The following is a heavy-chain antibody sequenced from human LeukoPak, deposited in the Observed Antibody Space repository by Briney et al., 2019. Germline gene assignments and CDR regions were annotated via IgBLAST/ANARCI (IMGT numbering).Heavy chain of an antibody. D-gene: IGHD3-22*01. CDR3: ARVSGITMIVVVNSDAFDI. J-gene: IGHJ3*02. V-gene: IGHV4-4*07. CDR2: IYTTGST. Sequence: SETLSLTCTVSGGSISSDYWSWLRQPAGKGLEWIGRIYTTGSTNYSPSLKSRVTMSVDTSKNQFSLKLSSVTAADTAVYYCARVSGITMIVVVNSDAFDIWGQGTMVTVSS. CDR1: GGSISSDY.